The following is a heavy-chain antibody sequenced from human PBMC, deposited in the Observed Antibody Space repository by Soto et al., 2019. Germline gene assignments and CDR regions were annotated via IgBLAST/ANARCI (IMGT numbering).Heavy chain of an antibody. CDR2: IWYDGSNK. CDR1: GFTCSSYG. CDR3: ARGWANHNHYIWTDRRFDY. V-gene: IGHV3-33*01. J-gene: IGHJ4*02. D-gene: IGHD1-20*01. Sequence: QVQLVESGGGVVQPGRSLRLSCAASGFTCSSYGMHWVRQAPGKGLEWVAVIWYDGSNKYYADSVKGRFTISRDNSKNTLYPQMNRLRAEDTAVYYCARGWANHNHYIWTDRRFDYWGQGTLVTVSS.